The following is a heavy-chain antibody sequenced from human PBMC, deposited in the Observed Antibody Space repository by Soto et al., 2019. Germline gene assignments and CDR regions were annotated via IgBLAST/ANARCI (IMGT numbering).Heavy chain of an antibody. Sequence: EVQLVESGGGLVQPGGSLRLSCAASGFTVSSNYMSWVRQAPGKGLEWVSVIYSGGSTYYADSVKGRFTISRHNSKNTLYLQMNSLRAEDTAVYSCARGAVADTYYYYGMDVWGQGTTVTVSS. V-gene: IGHV3-53*04. CDR2: IYSGGST. CDR3: ARGAVADTYYYYGMDV. CDR1: GFTVSSNY. D-gene: IGHD6-19*01. J-gene: IGHJ6*02.